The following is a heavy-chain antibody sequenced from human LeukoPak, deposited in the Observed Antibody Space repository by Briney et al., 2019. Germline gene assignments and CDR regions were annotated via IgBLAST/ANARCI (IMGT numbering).Heavy chain of an antibody. CDR3: AREDYGDSNFFFDY. D-gene: IGHD4-17*01. Sequence: GGSLRLSCAASGFTFSSYSMNWVRQAPGKGLEWVAVISYDGSNKYYADSVKGRFTISRDNSKNTLYLQINSLRAEDTAVYYCAREDYGDSNFFFDYWGQGTLVTVSS. CDR2: ISYDGSNK. J-gene: IGHJ4*02. V-gene: IGHV3-30*03. CDR1: GFTFSSYS.